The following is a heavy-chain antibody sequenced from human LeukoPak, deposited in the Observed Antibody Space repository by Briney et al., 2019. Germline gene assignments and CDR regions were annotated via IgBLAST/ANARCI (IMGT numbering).Heavy chain of an antibody. D-gene: IGHD3-3*01. J-gene: IGHJ5*02. CDR1: GVSISSSADY. Sequence: SETLSLTRSVSGVSISSSADYWGWIRQPPGKGLEWIGNIYYSGRTYYNSSLESRITISVDTSKNQFSLKLSSVTATDTAVYYCARGQPILRFLEWFPNWFDPWGQGTLVTVSS. CDR2: IYYSGRT. V-gene: IGHV4-39*01. CDR3: ARGQPILRFLEWFPNWFDP.